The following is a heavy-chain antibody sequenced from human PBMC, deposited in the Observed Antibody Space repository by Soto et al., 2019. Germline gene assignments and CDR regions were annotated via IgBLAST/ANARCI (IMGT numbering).Heavy chain of an antibody. CDR1: GFTFSDYH. V-gene: IGHV3-11*01. Sequence: PGGSLRLSCAASGFTFSDYHMSWIRQAPGKGLEWVSYIESRGRTISYADPVKGRFTISRDNAKNSLFLQMNSLRAEDTAVYYCVRQAARNYFDFWGQGTLLTVSS. CDR3: VRQAARNYFDF. CDR2: IESRGRTI. J-gene: IGHJ4*02. D-gene: IGHD6-6*01.